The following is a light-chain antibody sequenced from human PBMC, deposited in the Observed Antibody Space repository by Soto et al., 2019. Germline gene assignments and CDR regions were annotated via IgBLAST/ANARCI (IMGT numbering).Light chain of an antibody. V-gene: IGLV1-47*02. CDR3: ATWDGSLSVVV. J-gene: IGLJ2*01. Sequence: QSVLTQPPSASGTPGQRVTISCSGSSSNIGNNNVYWYQQFPGTAPKRLIYDNNQRPSGVPDRFSGSKSGTSASLAISGLRSEDEDDYYCATWDGSLSVVVFGGGTKLTVL. CDR2: DNN. CDR1: SSNIGNNN.